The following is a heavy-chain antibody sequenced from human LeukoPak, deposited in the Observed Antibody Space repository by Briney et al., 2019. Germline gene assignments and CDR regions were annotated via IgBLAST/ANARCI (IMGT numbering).Heavy chain of an antibody. CDR2: ISSSSSYI. J-gene: IGHJ5*02. Sequence: GSLRLSCAASGFTFSSYSMNWVRQAPGKGLEWVSSISSSSSYIYYADSVKGRFTISRDNAKNSLYLQMNSLRAEDTAVYYCARDAEPPIAAAGTIDWFDPWGQGTLVTVSS. V-gene: IGHV3-21*01. CDR1: GFTFSSYS. D-gene: IGHD6-13*01. CDR3: ARDAEPPIAAAGTIDWFDP.